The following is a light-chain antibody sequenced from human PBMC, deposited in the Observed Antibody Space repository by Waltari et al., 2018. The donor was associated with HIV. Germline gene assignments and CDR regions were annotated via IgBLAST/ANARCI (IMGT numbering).Light chain of an antibody. CDR1: SSDIGGYNY. CDR3: SSFAPTNKFYVL. V-gene: IGLV2-8*01. J-gene: IGLJ2*01. Sequence: QSTLTQPPSASGSPGQSVTISCTGTSSDIGGYNYVSFYQPHPGKAPKLIMTEVTKRPSGVPDRFSGPKSGNTASLTVSGLQADDEALYYCSSFAPTNKFYVLFGGGTTLTVL. CDR2: EVT.